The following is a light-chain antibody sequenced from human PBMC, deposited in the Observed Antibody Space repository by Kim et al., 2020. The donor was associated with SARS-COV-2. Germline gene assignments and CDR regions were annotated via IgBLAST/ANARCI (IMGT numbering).Light chain of an antibody. CDR3: QQSYSTPST. CDR1: QSISSY. Sequence: ASVGDRVTITCRASQSISSYLNWYQQKPGKAPKLLIYAASSLQSGVPSRFSGSGSGTDFTPTISSLQPEDFATYYCQQSYSTPSTFGGGTKVDIK. V-gene: IGKV1-39*01. CDR2: AAS. J-gene: IGKJ4*01.